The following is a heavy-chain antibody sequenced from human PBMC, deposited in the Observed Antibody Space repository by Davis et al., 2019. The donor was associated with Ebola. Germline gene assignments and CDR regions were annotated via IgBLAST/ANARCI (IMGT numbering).Heavy chain of an antibody. Sequence: ASVKVSCKVSEYTLAELSIHWVRQAPGKGLEWMGSFDPEHGGAIYSQKFQGRVSMTDDTSTDTTYMELSSLRSEDTAVYYCARVCSSGWYGCYYYGMDVWGKGTTVTVSS. J-gene: IGHJ6*04. CDR1: EYTLAELS. V-gene: IGHV1-24*01. CDR2: FDPEHGGA. D-gene: IGHD6-19*01. CDR3: ARVCSSGWYGCYYYGMDV.